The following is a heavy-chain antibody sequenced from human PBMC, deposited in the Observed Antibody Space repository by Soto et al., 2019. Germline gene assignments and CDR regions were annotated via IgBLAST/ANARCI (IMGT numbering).Heavy chain of an antibody. CDR3: TIDSYSTMIVDRYDY. D-gene: IGHD3-22*01. CDR1: GFTFSNAW. V-gene: IGHV3-15*07. Sequence: PGGSLRLSCAASGFTFSNAWINWVRQAPGKGLEWVGRIKSKTDGGTTDFAAPVKGRFAISRDDSKDMVYLQMNSLKTEDTGIYYCTIDSYSTMIVDRYDYWGHGTLVTVSS. J-gene: IGHJ4*01. CDR2: IKSKTDGGTT.